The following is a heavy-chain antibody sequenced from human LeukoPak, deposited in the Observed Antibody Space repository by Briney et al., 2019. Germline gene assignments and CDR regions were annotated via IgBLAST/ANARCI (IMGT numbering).Heavy chain of an antibody. CDR1: GGSISPYY. D-gene: IGHD3-10*01. V-gene: IGHV4-59*01. Sequence: SETLSLTCTVSGGSISPYYWSWIRQPPGKGLEWIGYIYYTGSTYYNPSLKSRVTISIDTSKNQFYLKLTSVTAADTAVYYCARAYYYGSGTFDIWGKGTMVTVSS. CDR2: IYYTGST. J-gene: IGHJ3*02. CDR3: ARAYYYGSGTFDI.